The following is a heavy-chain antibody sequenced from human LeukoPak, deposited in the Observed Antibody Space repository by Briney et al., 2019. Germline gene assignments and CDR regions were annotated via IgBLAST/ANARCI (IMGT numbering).Heavy chain of an antibody. V-gene: IGHV3-11*05. D-gene: IGHD2-15*01. CDR1: GFPFSAYY. CDR2: IGFSSIGYSSDHL. CDR3: VRGSGGNGYGYWGDF. J-gene: IGHJ4*02. Sequence: GGSLRLSCAASGFPFSAYYMTWIRQAPGKGLEWVSSIGFSSIGYSSDHLKYADSVKGRFTISRDNAKNSLFLQMDSLRAEDTAVYYCVRGSGGNGYGYWGDFWGQGTLVTVSP.